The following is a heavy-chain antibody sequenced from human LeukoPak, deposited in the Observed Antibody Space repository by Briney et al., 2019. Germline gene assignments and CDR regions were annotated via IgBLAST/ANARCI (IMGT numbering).Heavy chain of an antibody. CDR1: GGSFSGYS. D-gene: IGHD2-15*01. CDR3: ARERRDLGYCSGGSCYYFDY. V-gene: IGHV4-30-2*01. J-gene: IGHJ4*02. Sequence: SETLSLTCAVYGGSFSGYSWSRIRQPPGKGLVWIGYIYHSGSTYYNPSLKSRVTISVDRSKNQFSLKLSSVTAADTAVYYCARERRDLGYCSGGSCYYFDYWGQGTLVTVSS. CDR2: IYHSGST.